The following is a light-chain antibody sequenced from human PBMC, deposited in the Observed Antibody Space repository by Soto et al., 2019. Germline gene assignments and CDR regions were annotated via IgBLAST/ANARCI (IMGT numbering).Light chain of an antibody. J-gene: IGKJ4*01. Sequence: SPATLSASTEERATLSCRASQSVRSNLAWYQQKPGQAPRLLIFGASYRATGIPARFSGSGSGTEFNLTISSLQSEDFAVYFCQQYDDWLRLTFGGGTKVDI. V-gene: IGKV3D-15*01. CDR1: QSVRSN. CDR2: GAS. CDR3: QQYDDWLRLT.